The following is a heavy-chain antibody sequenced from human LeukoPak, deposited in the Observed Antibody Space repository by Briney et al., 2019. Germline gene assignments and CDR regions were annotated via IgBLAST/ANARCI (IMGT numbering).Heavy chain of an antibody. D-gene: IGHD3-10*01. V-gene: IGHV3-7*01. CDR1: GFTFSSYW. CDR2: IKQDGSEK. Sequence: PGGSLRLSCAASGFTFSSYWMSWVRQAPGKGLEWVANIKQDGSEKYYVDSVKGQFTISRDNAKNSLYLQMNSLRAEDTAVYYCAREADGSGSYYNPSPLDYWGQGTLVTVSS. CDR3: AREADGSGSYYNPSPLDY. J-gene: IGHJ4*02.